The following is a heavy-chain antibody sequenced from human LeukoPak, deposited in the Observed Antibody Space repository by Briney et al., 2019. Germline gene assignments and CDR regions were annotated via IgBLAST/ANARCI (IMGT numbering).Heavy chain of an antibody. D-gene: IGHD4-11*01. J-gene: IGHJ4*02. CDR1: GYTLTELS. Sequence: ASVKVSCKVSGYTLTELSMHWVRQAPGKGLEWMGGFDPEDGETIYAQKFQGRVTMTEDTSTDTAYMELSSLRSEDTAVYYCANYDYSNLDSDYWGQGTLVTVSS. V-gene: IGHV1-24*01. CDR3: ANYDYSNLDSDY. CDR2: FDPEDGET.